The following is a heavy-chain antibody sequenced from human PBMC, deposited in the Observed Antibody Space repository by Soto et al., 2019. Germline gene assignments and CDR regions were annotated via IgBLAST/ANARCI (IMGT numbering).Heavy chain of an antibody. CDR2: ISYDGSNK. CDR3: ANIPDSWNGSYAFYI. J-gene: IGHJ3*02. D-gene: IGHD1-1*01. CDR1: GFTLSSYG. V-gene: IGHV3-30*18. Sequence: QVQLVESGGGVVQPGRSLRLSCAASGFTLSSYGMHWVRQAPGKGLEWVAVISYDGSNKYYADSVKGRFTISRDHSKNTFYLQMNILRAEDTAVYYCANIPDSWNGSYAFYIWGPGTLVTVSS.